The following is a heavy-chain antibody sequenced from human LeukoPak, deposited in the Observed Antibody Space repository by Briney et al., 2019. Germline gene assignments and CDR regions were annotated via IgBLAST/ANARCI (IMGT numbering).Heavy chain of an antibody. Sequence: ASVKVSCKASGYTFTSYGFSWVRQAPGQGLEWMGWISPFNGNTNYAQKLQGRVTMTSDTSTSTAYMELRSLRSDDTAVYYCARDDCSSTSCYTGIDYWGQGTLVTVSS. V-gene: IGHV1-18*01. D-gene: IGHD2-2*02. CDR3: ARDDCSSTSCYTGIDY. CDR1: GYTFTSYG. J-gene: IGHJ4*02. CDR2: ISPFNGNT.